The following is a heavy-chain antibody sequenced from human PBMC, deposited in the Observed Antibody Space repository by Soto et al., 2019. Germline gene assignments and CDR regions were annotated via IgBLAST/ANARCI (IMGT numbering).Heavy chain of an antibody. CDR1: GYTFTSYY. CDR2: INPSGGST. D-gene: IGHD3-16*01. Sequence: ASVKVSCKASGYTFTSYYMHWVRQAPGQGLEWMGIINPSGGSTSYAQKFQGRVTMTRDTSTSTVYMELSSLGAEDPAVYYCARLLGELTGWVDYYGMDVWGQGTTVTVSS. CDR3: ARLLGELTGWVDYYGMDV. V-gene: IGHV1-46*01. J-gene: IGHJ6*02.